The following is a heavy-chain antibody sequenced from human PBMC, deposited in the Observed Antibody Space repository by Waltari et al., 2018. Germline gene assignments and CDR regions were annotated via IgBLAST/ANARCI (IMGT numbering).Heavy chain of an antibody. CDR1: NW. V-gene: IGHV4-4*02. CDR2: IHRSGRT. J-gene: IGHJ5*01. Sequence: NWWSWVRQSPEKGLEWIVQIHRSGRTNYNPSLESRVTISLDTAKNQFSLKLASTTAADTAVYYCARDRGRGLYLDSWGQGTLVTVSP. D-gene: IGHD2-15*01. CDR3: ARDRGRGLYLDS.